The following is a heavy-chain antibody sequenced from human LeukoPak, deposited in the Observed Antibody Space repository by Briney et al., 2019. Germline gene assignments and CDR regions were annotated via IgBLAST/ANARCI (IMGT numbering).Heavy chain of an antibody. CDR1: GYTFTGYY. J-gene: IGHJ6*02. CDR2: INPNSGGK. V-gene: IGHV1-2*02. Sequence: RASVKVSCKASGYTFTGYYIHWVRQAPGQGLEWMGWINPNSGGKNYAQKFQGRVTMTRDTSISTAYMELSRLRSDDTAVYYCARDRSSTSSYYYYYGMDVWGQGTTVTVSS. CDR3: ARDRSSTSSYYYYYGMDV. D-gene: IGHD2-2*01.